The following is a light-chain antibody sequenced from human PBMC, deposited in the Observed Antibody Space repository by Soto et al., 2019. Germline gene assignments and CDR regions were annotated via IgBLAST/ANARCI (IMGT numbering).Light chain of an antibody. Sequence: DIQMTQSPSSLSASVGDRVTITCRASQSISNFLHWYQQKPGKAPKLLIYTASSLQSGVPSRFSGSGSGTHFTLTISSLQPEDFATYYWLQGYSTPRTFGQGTKVEIK. CDR1: QSISNF. CDR3: LQGYSTPRT. V-gene: IGKV1-39*01. CDR2: TAS. J-gene: IGKJ1*01.